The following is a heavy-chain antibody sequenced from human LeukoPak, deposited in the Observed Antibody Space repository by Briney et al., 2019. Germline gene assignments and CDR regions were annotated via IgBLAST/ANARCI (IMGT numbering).Heavy chain of an antibody. D-gene: IGHD3-10*01. CDR2: ISGSGGST. CDR1: GFTFSSYA. V-gene: IGHV3-23*01. J-gene: IGHJ4*02. Sequence: GGSLRLSCAASGFTFSSYAMSWVRQAPGKGLEWVSVISGSGGSTYYPDSVKGRFTISRDNSKNTLYLQMNSLRAEDTAVYYCAKGGPYYYGSGSSPFDYWGQGTLVTVSS. CDR3: AKGGPYYYGSGSSPFDY.